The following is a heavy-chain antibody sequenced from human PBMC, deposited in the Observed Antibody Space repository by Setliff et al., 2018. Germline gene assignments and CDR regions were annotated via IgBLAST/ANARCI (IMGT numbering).Heavy chain of an antibody. CDR1: GGSISSSSYY. J-gene: IGHJ4*02. CDR3: ARRPRTVEVEEDY. V-gene: IGHV4-39*01. Sequence: NPSETLSLTCTVSGGSISSSSYYWGWIRQPPGKGLEWIGSIYYSGSTYYNPSLKSRVTISVDTSKNQFSLKLTSVTAADTAVYYCARRPRTVEVEEDYWGQGILVTVSS. CDR2: IYYSGST. D-gene: IGHD2-15*01.